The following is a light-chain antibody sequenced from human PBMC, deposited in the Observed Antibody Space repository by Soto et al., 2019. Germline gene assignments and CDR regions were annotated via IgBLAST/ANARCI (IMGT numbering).Light chain of an antibody. CDR3: LQHGSYPRT. J-gene: IGKJ1*01. Sequence: DIQMTQSPSSLSASEGDRVIITCRASQGIRNDLAWYQQKPGKAPRRLIYDASKLQDGVPSRFSGSGSGTEFTLTISSLQPEDIATYYCLQHGSYPRTFGQGTKVDIK. CDR2: DAS. V-gene: IGKV1-17*01. CDR1: QGIRND.